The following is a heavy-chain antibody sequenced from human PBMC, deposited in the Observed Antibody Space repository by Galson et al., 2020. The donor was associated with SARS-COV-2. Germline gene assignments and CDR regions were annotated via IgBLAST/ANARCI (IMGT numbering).Heavy chain of an antibody. Sequence: LSLTCAVYGGSFSGNFWSWVRQPLGKGLEWIGEINHSGTTDYNPSLKSRLIISVDTSKNQFSLKLTSVTAADTAVYYCARAEGIYDFWNDYQGRYGLDVWGQGTTVIVSS. V-gene: IGHV4-34*01. D-gene: IGHD3-3*01. J-gene: IGHJ6*02. CDR1: GGSFSGNF. CDR3: ARAEGIYDFWNDYQGRYGLDV. CDR2: INHSGTT.